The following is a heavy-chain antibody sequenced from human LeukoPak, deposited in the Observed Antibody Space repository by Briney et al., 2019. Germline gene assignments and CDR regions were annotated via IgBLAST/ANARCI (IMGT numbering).Heavy chain of an antibody. CDR3: ATAGNYRFDY. V-gene: IGHV3-23*01. J-gene: IGHJ4*02. CDR2: ISFSGGST. D-gene: IGHD1-7*01. CDR1: GFTFSGSA. Sequence: GGSLRLSCAASGFTFSGSAMSWVRQAPGKGLEWVSLISFSGGSTYYADSVKGRFTISRDNSKDTLYLQMNSLRAEDTAVYYCATAGNYRFDYWGQGTLVTVSS.